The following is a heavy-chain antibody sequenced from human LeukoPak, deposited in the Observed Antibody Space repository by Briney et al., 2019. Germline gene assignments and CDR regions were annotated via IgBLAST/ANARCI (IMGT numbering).Heavy chain of an antibody. V-gene: IGHV1-8*01. Sequence: ASVKVSCKASGYTFTSYDINWVRQATGQGLEWMGWMNPNSGNTGYAQKFQGRVTIIADKSTSTAYMELRSLRSDETAVYYCARSQGRYCSGGSCYSNDYWGQGTLVTVSS. CDR1: GYTFTSYD. J-gene: IGHJ4*02. CDR2: MNPNSGNT. D-gene: IGHD2-15*01. CDR3: ARSQGRYCSGGSCYSNDY.